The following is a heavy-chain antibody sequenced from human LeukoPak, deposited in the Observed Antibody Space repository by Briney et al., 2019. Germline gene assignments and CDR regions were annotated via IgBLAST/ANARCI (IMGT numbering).Heavy chain of an antibody. Sequence: SQTLSLTCTVSGGSISSYYWSWIRQPPGKGLEWIGYIYYSGSTNYNPSLKSRVTISVDTSKNQFSLKLSSVTAADTAVYYRARSVAGDVLDYWGQGTLVTVSS. CDR2: IYYSGST. V-gene: IGHV4-59*01. CDR3: ARSVAGDVLDY. J-gene: IGHJ4*02. D-gene: IGHD6-19*01. CDR1: GGSISSYY.